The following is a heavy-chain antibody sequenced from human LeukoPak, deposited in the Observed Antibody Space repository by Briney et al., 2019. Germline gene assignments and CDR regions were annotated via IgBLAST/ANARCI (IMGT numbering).Heavy chain of an antibody. Sequence: SETLSLTCTVSGDSISSYHWSWIRQPPGKGLEWIGYISYSGSTNYNPSLKNRVTISVDTSKNQFSLKLSSVTAADTAVYYCARVGRGDHTWGSYYYDHWGQGTLVTVSS. V-gene: IGHV4-59*01. J-gene: IGHJ4*02. CDR3: ARVGRGDHTWGSYYYDH. CDR1: GDSISSYH. D-gene: IGHD3-16*01. CDR2: ISYSGST.